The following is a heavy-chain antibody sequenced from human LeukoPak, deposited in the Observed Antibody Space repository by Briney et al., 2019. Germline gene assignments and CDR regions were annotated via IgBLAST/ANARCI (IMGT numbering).Heavy chain of an antibody. CDR1: GGTFSSYA. CDR3: ATDRVISGQQNWFDP. V-gene: IGHV1-69*06. D-gene: IGHD2-21*01. Sequence: SVKVSCKASGGTFSSYAISWVRQAPGQGLEWMGGIIPIFGTANYAQKFQGRVTMTEDTSTDTAYMELSSLRSEDTAVYYCATDRVISGQQNWFDPWGQGTLVTVSS. CDR2: IIPIFGTA. J-gene: IGHJ5*02.